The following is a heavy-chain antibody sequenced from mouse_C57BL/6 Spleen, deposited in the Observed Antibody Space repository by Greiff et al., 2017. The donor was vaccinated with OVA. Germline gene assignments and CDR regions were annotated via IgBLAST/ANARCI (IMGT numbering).Heavy chain of an antibody. CDR1: GYTFTDYY. CDR3: ARRGDYDCGGFAY. Sequence: VQLMESGAELVRPGASVKLSCKASGYTFTDYYINWVKQRPGPGLEWIARIYPGCGNTYYHEKFKGKATLTAEKASSNAYMQLSRLTSDDSAIYFCARRGDYDCGGFAYWGQGILVTVSA. V-gene: IGHV1-76*01. J-gene: IGHJ3*01. CDR2: IYPGCGNT. D-gene: IGHD2-4*01.